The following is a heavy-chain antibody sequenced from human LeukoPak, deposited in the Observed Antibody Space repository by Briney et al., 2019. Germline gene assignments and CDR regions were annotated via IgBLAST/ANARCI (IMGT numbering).Heavy chain of an antibody. V-gene: IGHV4-59*08. J-gene: IGHJ4*02. CDR1: GGSVSSYY. Sequence: SETLSLTCSVSGGSVSSYYWSWIRQPPGKGLEWIGYVYYTGSTNYNPSLKSRVTMFEDKSKNQFSLRLYSVTVADTAVYYCARHFAYSSSSYFDYWGQGSLVAVSS. D-gene: IGHD6-6*01. CDR2: VYYTGST. CDR3: ARHFAYSSSSYFDY.